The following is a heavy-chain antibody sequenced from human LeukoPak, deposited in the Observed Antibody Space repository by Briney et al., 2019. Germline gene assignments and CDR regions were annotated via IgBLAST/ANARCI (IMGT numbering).Heavy chain of an antibody. CDR3: AKDERAGTFDY. J-gene: IGHJ4*02. D-gene: IGHD6-19*01. CDR1: GFTFSTYA. V-gene: IGHV3-23*01. Sequence: PGGSLRLSCAASGFTFSTYAMSWVRQTPGKGLEWVSVISYSGGSTYYADSVKGRFTISRDNSKNTLYLQMNSLRAEDTAVYYCAKDERAGTFDYWGQGTLVTVSS. CDR2: ISYSGGST.